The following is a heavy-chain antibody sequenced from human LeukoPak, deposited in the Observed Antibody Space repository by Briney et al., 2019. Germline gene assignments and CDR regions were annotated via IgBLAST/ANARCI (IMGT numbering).Heavy chain of an antibody. CDR2: ISYDGSNK. V-gene: IGHV3-30*18. CDR1: GFIFRSYG. CDR3: AKDVDPYYGSGSSGLDY. Sequence: GGSLRLSCAASGFIFRSYGIHWVRQAPAKGLEWVAVISYDGSNKYYADSVKGRFTISRDNSKNTLYLQMNSLRAEDTAVYYCAKDVDPYYGSGSSGLDYWGQGTLVTVSS. D-gene: IGHD3-10*01. J-gene: IGHJ4*02.